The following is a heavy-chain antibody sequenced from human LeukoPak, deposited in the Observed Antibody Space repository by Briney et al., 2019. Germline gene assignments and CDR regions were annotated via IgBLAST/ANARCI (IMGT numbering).Heavy chain of an antibody. V-gene: IGHV4-34*01. Sequence: NPSETLSLTCAVNAGSFTGYYWSWIRQPPGKGLEWIGGIDHTGSISYNPSLRSRVTISVDTFKNQFSLKLRSVPAADRAIYYCARGGYGPGSHYRYWGQGTLVTVSS. CDR3: ARGGYGPGSHYRY. CDR2: IDHTGSI. D-gene: IGHD3-10*01. CDR1: AGSFTGYY. J-gene: IGHJ4*02.